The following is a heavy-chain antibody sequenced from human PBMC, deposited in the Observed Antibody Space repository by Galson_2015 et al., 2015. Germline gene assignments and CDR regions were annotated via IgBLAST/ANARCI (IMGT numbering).Heavy chain of an antibody. CDR2: ISVSDGST. J-gene: IGHJ4*02. CDR3: AKDSGTGYMYSRFDY. V-gene: IGHV3-23*01. Sequence: SLRLSCAASGLTFSSYAMSWVRQAPGEGLEWVSGISVSDGSTYYADSVKGRFTISRDNSKNTLFLQMNSLRAEDTAVYYCAKDSGTGYMYSRFDYWGQGTLVTVSS. CDR1: GLTFSSYA. D-gene: IGHD5-24*01.